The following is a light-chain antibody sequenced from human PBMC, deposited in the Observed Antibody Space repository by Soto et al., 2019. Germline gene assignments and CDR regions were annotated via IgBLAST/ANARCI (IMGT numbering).Light chain of an antibody. CDR1: NIGSKR. J-gene: IGLJ2*01. CDR3: QVWDSSSDHVV. V-gene: IGLV3-21*04. Sequence: SYELTQPPSVSVAPGKTARINCGGNNIGSKRVHWYQQKPGHAPVLVIYYDSDRPSGIPERFSGSNSGNTATLTISRVEAGDEADYYCQVWDSSSDHVVFGGGTKLTVL. CDR2: YDS.